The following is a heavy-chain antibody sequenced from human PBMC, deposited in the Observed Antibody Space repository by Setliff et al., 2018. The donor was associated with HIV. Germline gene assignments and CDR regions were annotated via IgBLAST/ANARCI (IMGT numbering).Heavy chain of an antibody. J-gene: IGHJ3*02. CDR2: ISSSGNTI. CDR3: AGVRDPQLGLLTAFDI. D-gene: IGHD3-16*01. Sequence: GGSLRLSCATYGFTFSSYEMNWVRQVPGKGLEWVSYISSSGNTIYYADSVKGRFTISRDNAKNSLYLQVNNLRAEDTAVYYCAGVRDPQLGLLTAFDIWGQGTMVTVSS. CDR1: GFTFSSYE. V-gene: IGHV3-48*03.